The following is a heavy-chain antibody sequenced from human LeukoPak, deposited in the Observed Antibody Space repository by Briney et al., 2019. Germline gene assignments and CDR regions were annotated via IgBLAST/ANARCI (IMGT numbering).Heavy chain of an antibody. J-gene: IGHJ4*02. CDR1: GGSISSYY. CDR2: IYYSGST. D-gene: IGHD6-19*01. Sequence: SETLSLTFTVSGGSISSYYWRWIRQPAGKGVEWIGSIYYSGSTYYNPSLKSRVTISVDTSKNQFSLKLSSVTAADTAVYYCAREGWYPQIDYWGQGTLVTVSS. V-gene: IGHV4-4*07. CDR3: AREGWYPQIDY.